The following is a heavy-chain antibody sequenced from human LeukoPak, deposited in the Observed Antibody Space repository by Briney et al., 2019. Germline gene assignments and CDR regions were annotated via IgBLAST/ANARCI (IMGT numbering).Heavy chain of an antibody. CDR1: GFTFSSYW. CDR3: ARDQRPDDAFDI. CDR2: IYSGGST. Sequence: GGSLRLSCAASGFTFSSYWMSWVRQAPGKGLEWVSVIYSGGSTYYADSVKGRFTISRDNSKNTLYLQMNSLRAEDTAVYYCARDQRPDDAFDIWGQGTMVTVSS. J-gene: IGHJ3*02. D-gene: IGHD6-25*01. V-gene: IGHV3-53*01.